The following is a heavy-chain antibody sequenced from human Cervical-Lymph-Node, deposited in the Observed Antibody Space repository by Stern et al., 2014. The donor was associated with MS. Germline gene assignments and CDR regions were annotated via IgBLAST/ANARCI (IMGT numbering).Heavy chain of an antibody. CDR2: IWYDGSNQ. CDR3: ASAYSSSHYYFDY. CDR1: GFSFSRYS. D-gene: IGHD6-13*01. Sequence: VQLVQSGGGVVQPGRSLRLSCAASGFSFSRYSMHSVRQAPGKGPELVALIWYDGSNQYYADSVTGRFTISRDNFKNTLYLQMNSLRAEDTAVYYCASAYSSSHYYFDYWGQGTLVTVSS. J-gene: IGHJ4*02. V-gene: IGHV3-33*01.